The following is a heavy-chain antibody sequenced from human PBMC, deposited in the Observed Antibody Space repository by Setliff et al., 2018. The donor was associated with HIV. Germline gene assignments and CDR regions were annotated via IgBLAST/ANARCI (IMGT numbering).Heavy chain of an antibody. V-gene: IGHV1-46*01. CDR3: ARVPVSNYYYYMDV. J-gene: IGHJ6*03. CDR1: GYTFTTYY. CDR2: INPGGGNT. Sequence: ASVKVSCKASGYTFTTYYIHWMRQAPGQGLEWLAVINPGGGNTNYAQKFQGRVTVTRDTSTSTVYMELNSLRPEDTAVYYCARVPVSNYYYYMDVWGKGTTVTVSS.